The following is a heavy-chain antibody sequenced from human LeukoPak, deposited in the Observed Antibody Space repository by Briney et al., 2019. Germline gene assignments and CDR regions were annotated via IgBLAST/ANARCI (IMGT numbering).Heavy chain of an antibody. CDR1: GGTFSSHA. D-gene: IGHD3-22*01. CDR2: IIPIFGTA. V-gene: IGHV1-69*01. Sequence: ASVKVSCKASGGTFSSHAISWVRQAPGQGLEWMGGIIPIFGTANYAQKFQGRVTITADESTSTAYMELSSLRSEDTAVYYCAPYYYDSSGYDDAFDIWGQGTMVTVSS. CDR3: APYYYDSSGYDDAFDI. J-gene: IGHJ3*02.